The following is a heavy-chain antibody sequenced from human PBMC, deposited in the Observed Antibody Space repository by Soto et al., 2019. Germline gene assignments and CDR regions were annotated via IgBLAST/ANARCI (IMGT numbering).Heavy chain of an antibody. V-gene: IGHV1-69*02. CDR3: ARTLYSSSWYVL. D-gene: IGHD6-13*01. Sequence: QVQLVQSGAEVKKPGSSVKVSCKASGGTFSSYTISWVRQAPGQGLEWMGRIIPILGIANYAQKFQGRVTITADKSTSTAYMELSSLRSEDTAVYYYARTLYSSSWYVLWGQGTLVTVSS. CDR1: GGTFSSYT. CDR2: IIPILGIA. J-gene: IGHJ4*02.